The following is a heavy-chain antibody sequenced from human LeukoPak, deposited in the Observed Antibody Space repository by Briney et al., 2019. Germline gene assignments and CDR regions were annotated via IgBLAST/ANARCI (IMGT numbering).Heavy chain of an antibody. D-gene: IGHD3/OR15-3a*01. Sequence: SETLSLTCIVSGGSISSRHWSWIRQPAGKGLEWIGHIYSSGSSYYNPSLKSRVTMSVDTSTNHFSLKLTSVTAADTAVYYCGRRWTGENVFDIWGQGTMVTVSS. J-gene: IGHJ3*02. V-gene: IGHV4-4*07. CDR1: GGSISSRH. CDR3: GRRWTGENVFDI. CDR2: IYSSGSS.